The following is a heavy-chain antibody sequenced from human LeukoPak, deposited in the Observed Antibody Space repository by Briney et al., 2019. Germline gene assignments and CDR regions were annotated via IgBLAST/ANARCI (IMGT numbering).Heavy chain of an antibody. V-gene: IGHV4-39*02. Sequence: SETLSLTCTVSGGSISSSSYYWGWIRQPPGKGLEWIGNIFYTGGTYYNPSLKSRVTMPKGTSRNHFSLELSSVTAADTAVYYCARRQLHYDFWSGDDWYFDLWGRGTVVSFSS. CDR1: GGSISSSSYY. CDR2: IFYTGGT. D-gene: IGHD3-3*01. CDR3: ARRQLHYDFWSGDDWYFDL. J-gene: IGHJ2*01.